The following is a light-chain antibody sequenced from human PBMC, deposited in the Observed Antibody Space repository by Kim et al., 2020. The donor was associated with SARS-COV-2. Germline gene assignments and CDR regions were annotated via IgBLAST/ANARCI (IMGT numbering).Light chain of an antibody. V-gene: IGLV1-40*01. CDR2: DNN. Sequence: VTNSCSASSSNIVGGYDVLWYQQLPGTAPHILIYDNNNRPSGVPDRFSAPKSGTSASLAITGLQAEDEADYYCQSYDKSLSGYVFGTGTKVTVL. J-gene: IGLJ1*01. CDR1: SSNIVGGYD. CDR3: QSYDKSLSGYV.